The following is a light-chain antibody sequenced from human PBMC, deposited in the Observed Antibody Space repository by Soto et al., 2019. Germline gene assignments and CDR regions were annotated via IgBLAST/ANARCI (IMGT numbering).Light chain of an antibody. Sequence: QSALTQRASVSGSPGQSITISCAAASSDDGGYNRVSWYQQHPGKAPKLLIYDVINRPSGDSHRVSGSKSGNTASLTISGLQAEDEADYYCSSYSSTRTLYVFGTGTKVTVL. CDR1: SSDDGGYNR. CDR3: SSYSSTRTLYV. CDR2: DVI. J-gene: IGLJ1*01. V-gene: IGLV2-14*01.